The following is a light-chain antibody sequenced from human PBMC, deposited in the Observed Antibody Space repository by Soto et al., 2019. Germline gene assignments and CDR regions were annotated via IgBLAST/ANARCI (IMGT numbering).Light chain of an antibody. CDR2: AAS. V-gene: IGKV3-20*01. Sequence: EIVLTQSPGTLSLSPGERATLSCRASQSISSTYLAWYRQKPGQAPRLLIYAASSRATGISDRFSGSGSGTDFTLTISRMEPEDFAVYYCQQYYASSWTFGQGTRVDI. CDR1: QSISSTY. J-gene: IGKJ1*01. CDR3: QQYYASSWT.